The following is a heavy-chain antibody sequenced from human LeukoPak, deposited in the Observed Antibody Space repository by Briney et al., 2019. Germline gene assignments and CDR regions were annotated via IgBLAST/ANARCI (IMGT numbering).Heavy chain of an antibody. CDR3: ARPDIAVAGDVLDY. CDR2: IKQDGSEQ. J-gene: IGHJ4*02. D-gene: IGHD6-19*01. V-gene: IGHV3-7*01. CDR1: GFTFSNYW. Sequence: GGSLRLSCAASGFTFSNYWMSWVRQAPGKGLEWVANIKQDGSEQYYVDSVKGRFTISRDNAKNSLYLQMNSLRPEDTAVYYRARPDIAVAGDVLDYWGQGTLVTVSS.